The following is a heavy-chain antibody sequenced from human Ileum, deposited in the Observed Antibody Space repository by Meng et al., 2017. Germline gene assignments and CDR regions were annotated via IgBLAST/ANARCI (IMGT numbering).Heavy chain of an antibody. V-gene: IGHV1-18*01. D-gene: IGHD6-13*01. CDR1: GYTFTSYG. J-gene: IGHJ4*02. CDR3: ARDESGSSSWFASLPYFDY. CDR2: ISAYNGNT. Sequence: ASVKVSCKASGYTFTSYGISWVRQAPGQGREWMGWISAYNGNTNYAQKLQGRVTMTTDTYTSTAYMELRSLRFDDTAVFYCARDESGSSSWFASLPYFDYWGQGTRVTVSS.